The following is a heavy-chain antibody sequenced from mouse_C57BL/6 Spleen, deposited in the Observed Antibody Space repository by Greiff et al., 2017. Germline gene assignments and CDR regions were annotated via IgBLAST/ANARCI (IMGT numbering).Heavy chain of an antibody. J-gene: IGHJ4*01. V-gene: IGHV1-72*01. D-gene: IGHD2-12*01. CDR3: ARSELRRDYYAMDY. CDR1: GYTFTSYW. Sequence: QVQLQQPGAELVKPGASVKLSCKASGYTFTSYWMHWVKQRPGRGLEWIGRIDPNSGGTKYKEKFKSKATLTVDKPSSTAYMQLSSLTSEDSAVYYCARSELRRDYYAMDYWGQGTSVTVSS. CDR2: IDPNSGGT.